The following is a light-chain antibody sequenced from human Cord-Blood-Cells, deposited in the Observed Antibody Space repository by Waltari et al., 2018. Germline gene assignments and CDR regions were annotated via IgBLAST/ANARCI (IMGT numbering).Light chain of an antibody. CDR2: DAS. CDR3: QQRSNWPPGYT. CDR1: QSVSSY. Sequence: EIVLTQSPAPLSLSQGERATLSCRASQSVSSYLAWSQQKPGQAPRLLIYDASNRATGIPARFSGSGSGTDFTLTISSLEPEDFAVYYCQQRSNWPPGYTFGQGTKLEIK. V-gene: IGKV3-11*01. J-gene: IGKJ2*01.